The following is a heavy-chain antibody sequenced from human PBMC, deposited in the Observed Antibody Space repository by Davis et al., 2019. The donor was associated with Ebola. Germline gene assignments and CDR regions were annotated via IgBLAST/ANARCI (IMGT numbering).Heavy chain of an antibody. J-gene: IGHJ3*02. CDR2: VYKTATT. CDR1: GASIGHYF. D-gene: IGHD2-2*01. CDR3: ARDVCSSTTCYLAFDI. V-gene: IGHV4-59*01. Sequence: PSETLSLTCTVSGASIGHYFWGWFRLPPGKGLQWLGHVYKTATTNYNASLQSRATISVDRSKNQVSLELISVTAADTAVYYCARDVCSSTTCYLAFDIWGQGTMVTVSA.